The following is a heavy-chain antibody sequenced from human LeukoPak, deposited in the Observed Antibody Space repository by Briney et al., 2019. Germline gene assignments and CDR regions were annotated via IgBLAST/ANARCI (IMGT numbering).Heavy chain of an antibody. CDR2: TYYRSKWYN. Sequence: SQTLSLTCAISGDSVSSNSAAWNWIRQSPSRGLEWLGRTYYRSKWYNDYAVSVKSRITINPDTSKNKFSLQLNSVTPEDTAVYYCARDQEWYSSSWSAFDIWGQGTMVTVSS. CDR3: ARDQEWYSSSWSAFDI. J-gene: IGHJ3*02. CDR1: GDSVSSNSAA. V-gene: IGHV6-1*01. D-gene: IGHD6-13*01.